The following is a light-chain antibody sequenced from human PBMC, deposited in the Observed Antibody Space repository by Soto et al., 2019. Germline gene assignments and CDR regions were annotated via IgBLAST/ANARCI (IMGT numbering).Light chain of an antibody. CDR1: QSISSW. CDR2: NAS. CDR3: QQHNNTPRT. Sequence: DIQMTQSPSTLSASVGDRVTITCRASQSISSWLAWYQQKPGKAPTLLIYNASSLQSGVPSRFSGSGSGTHFTLTISSLQPEDFATYYCQQHNNTPRTFGQGTKV. J-gene: IGKJ1*01. V-gene: IGKV1-5*01.